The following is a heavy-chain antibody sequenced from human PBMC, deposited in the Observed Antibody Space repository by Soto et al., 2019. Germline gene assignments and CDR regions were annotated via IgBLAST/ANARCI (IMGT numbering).Heavy chain of an antibody. CDR3: ARTYGSGSYYTNYFDY. CDR2: IYYSGST. D-gene: IGHD3-10*01. Sequence: PSETLSLTCTVSGGSISRSSYYWGWIRQPPGKGLEWIGSIYYSGSTYYNPSLKSRVTISVDTSKNQFSLKLSSVTAADTAVYYCARTYGSGSYYTNYFDYWGQGTLVTVSS. V-gene: IGHV4-39*01. J-gene: IGHJ4*02. CDR1: GGSISRSSYY.